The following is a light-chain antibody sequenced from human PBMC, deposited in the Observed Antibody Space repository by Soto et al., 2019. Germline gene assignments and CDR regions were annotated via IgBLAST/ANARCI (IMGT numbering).Light chain of an antibody. CDR1: QSVSNN. CDR2: GAS. J-gene: IGKJ2*01. CDR3: QQYNDWPYT. Sequence: EIVMTQSPATLSVSPGERATLSCRASQSVSNNLVWYQQKPGQAPRLLIYGASTRATGIPARFSGSGSGTDFTLTISSLQSEDFADYYCQQYNDWPYTFGQGTNLEIK. V-gene: IGKV3-15*01.